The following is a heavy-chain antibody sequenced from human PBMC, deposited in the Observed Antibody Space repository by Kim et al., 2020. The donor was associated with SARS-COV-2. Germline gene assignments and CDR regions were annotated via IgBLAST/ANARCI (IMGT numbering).Heavy chain of an antibody. J-gene: IGHJ6*02. D-gene: IGHD2-2*01. CDR3: ASIGYCSGTSCYPYYYPMDV. Sequence: ASVKVSCKASGDTFTSYAMHWVRQAPGQRLEWMGWIKAGNGNTKYSPKFQGRVTITRDTSASTAYMELSSLRSEDTAVYYCASIGYCSGTSCYPYYYPMDVWGQGTTVTVSS. CDR2: IKAGNGNT. V-gene: IGHV1-3*01. CDR1: GDTFTSYA.